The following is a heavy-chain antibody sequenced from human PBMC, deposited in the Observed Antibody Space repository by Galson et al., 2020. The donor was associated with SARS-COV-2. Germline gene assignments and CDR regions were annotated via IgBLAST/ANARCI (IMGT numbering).Heavy chain of an antibody. CDR1: DGPISSYY. V-gene: IGHV4-59*01. D-gene: IGHD4-17*01. CDR3: ARDPAPLYGDNYYYGMDV. J-gene: IGHJ6*02. Sequence: VETSETLSLTCSISDGPISSYYWSWIRQPPGKGLEWIGYISYSGSTNYNPSLRSRVTISVDMSKNQFSLKLSSVTAADAAVYYCARDPAPLYGDNYYYGMDVWGRGTTVTVSS. CDR2: ISYSGST.